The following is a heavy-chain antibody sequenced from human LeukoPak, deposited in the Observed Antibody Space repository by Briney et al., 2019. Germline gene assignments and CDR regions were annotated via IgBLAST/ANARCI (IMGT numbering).Heavy chain of an antibody. D-gene: IGHD3-10*01. Sequence: GGSLRLSCAASGFTVSSNYMSWVRQAPGKGLEWVSVIYSGGSTYYADSVKGRFTISRDNSKNTLYLQMNSLRAEDTAVYYCARDGSGSYSLNAFDYWGQGTRVTVSS. J-gene: IGHJ4*02. CDR2: IYSGGST. CDR1: GFTVSSNY. V-gene: IGHV3-53*01. CDR3: ARDGSGSYSLNAFDY.